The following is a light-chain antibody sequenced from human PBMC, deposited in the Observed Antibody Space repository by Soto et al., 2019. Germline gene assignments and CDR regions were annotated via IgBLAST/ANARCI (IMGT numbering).Light chain of an antibody. V-gene: IGKV1-39*01. Sequence: DIQMTQSPSSLSASVGDRVTITCRASQSISSYLNWYQQKPGKAPKFLIYGASSLQSGVPSRFSGSGSGTDFTLTISSLQPEDFATYNCQQSYTTPWTFGQGTKVDIK. J-gene: IGKJ1*01. CDR2: GAS. CDR3: QQSYTTPWT. CDR1: QSISSY.